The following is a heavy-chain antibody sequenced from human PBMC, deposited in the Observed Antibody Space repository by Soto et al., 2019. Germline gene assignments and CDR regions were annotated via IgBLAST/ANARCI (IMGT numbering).Heavy chain of an antibody. J-gene: IGHJ3*02. CDR3: ARELNTVTTRDAFDI. CDR1: GFTFSSYG. V-gene: IGHV3-33*01. D-gene: IGHD4-17*01. CDR2: IWYDGSNK. Sequence: QVQLVESGGGVVQPGRSLRLSCAASGFTFSSYGMHWVRQAPGKGLEWVAVIWYDGSNKYFADSVKGRFTISRDNSKNTLYLQMNSQRAEDTAVYYCARELNTVTTRDAFDIWGQGTIVTVSS.